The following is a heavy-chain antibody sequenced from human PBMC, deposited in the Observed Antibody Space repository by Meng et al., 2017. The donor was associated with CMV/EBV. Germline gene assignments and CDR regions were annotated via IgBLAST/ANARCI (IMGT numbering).Heavy chain of an antibody. Sequence: GPGPVKPSDTLSLTFTVSVCSICIYYWGWIRQPAGKGLEWIGRIYTSGSTNYNPSLKRRVTMSVATSKNQFSLKLSSVTAADTAVYYCARGPEVDYGDYVGLDYWGQGTLVTVSS. CDR3: ARGPEVDYGDYVGLDY. V-gene: IGHV4-4*07. J-gene: IGHJ4*02. CDR2: IYTSGST. D-gene: IGHD4-17*01. CDR1: VCSICIYY.